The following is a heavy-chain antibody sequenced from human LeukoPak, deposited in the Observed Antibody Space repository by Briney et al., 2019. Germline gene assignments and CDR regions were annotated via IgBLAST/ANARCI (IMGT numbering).Heavy chain of an antibody. CDR2: ISAYNGNT. CDR3: ARVDTVTIDY. D-gene: IGHD4-17*01. J-gene: IGHJ4*02. CDR1: GYTFTGYY. V-gene: IGHV1-18*04. Sequence: ASVKVSCKASGYTFTGYYMHWVRQAPGQGLEWMGWISAYNGNTNYAQKLQGRVTMTTDTSTSTAYMELRSLRSDDTAVYYCARVDTVTIDYWGQGTLVTVSS.